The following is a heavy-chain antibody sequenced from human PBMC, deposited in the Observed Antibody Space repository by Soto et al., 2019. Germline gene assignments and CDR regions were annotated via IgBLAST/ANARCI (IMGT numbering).Heavy chain of an antibody. V-gene: IGHV4-59*01. CDR3: ARDSVGQHFDY. CDR2: IYYSGST. Sequence: SETLSLTCTVSGGSISSYYWSWIRQPPGKGLEWIGYIYYSGSTNYNPSLKSRVTISVDTSKNQFSLKLSSVTAADTAVYYCARDSVGQHFDYWGQGTLVTVSS. CDR1: GGSISSYY. J-gene: IGHJ4*02.